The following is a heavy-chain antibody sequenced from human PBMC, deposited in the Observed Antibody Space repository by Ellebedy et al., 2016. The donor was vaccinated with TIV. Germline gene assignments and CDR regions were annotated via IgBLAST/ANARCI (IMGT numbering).Heavy chain of an antibody. CDR2: ISTFNGNT. Sequence: ASVKVSXKASGYRFTTYGVNWVRQAPGHGLEWVGWISTFNGNTHYTQRLQDRVTLTTDTTTNTAYMDLRTLTSDDTGVYYCAREISYDDSGLPGYDYWGQGTLVTVSS. CDR3: AREISYDDSGLPGYDY. V-gene: IGHV1-18*04. J-gene: IGHJ4*02. CDR1: GYRFTTYG. D-gene: IGHD3-22*01.